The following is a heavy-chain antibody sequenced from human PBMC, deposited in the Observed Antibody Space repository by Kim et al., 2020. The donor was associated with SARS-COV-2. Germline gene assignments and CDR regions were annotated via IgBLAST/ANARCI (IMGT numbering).Heavy chain of an antibody. D-gene: IGHD1-26*01. J-gene: IGHJ3*02. CDR3: GRSGSYKAIDI. Sequence: TEYAASVKGRFTMSRDDSRNLVYMQMNSLKTEGTAVYYCGRSGSYKAIDIWGQGTMVTVSS. CDR2: T. V-gene: IGHV3-72*01.